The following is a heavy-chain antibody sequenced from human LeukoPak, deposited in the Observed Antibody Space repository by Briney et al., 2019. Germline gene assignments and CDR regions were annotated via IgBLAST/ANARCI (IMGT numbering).Heavy chain of an antibody. CDR3: ARSQPLHIIAAAGYYYYYGMDV. J-gene: IGHJ6*02. CDR1: GYTFTGYY. CDR2: INPNSGGT. V-gene: IGHV1-2*02. Sequence: ASVKVSCKASGYTFTGYYMHWVRQAPGQGLEWMGWINPNSGGTNYAQKFQGRVTMTRDTSISTAYMELSRLRYDDTAVYYCARSQPLHIIAAAGYYYYYGMDVWGQGTTVTVSS. D-gene: IGHD6-13*01.